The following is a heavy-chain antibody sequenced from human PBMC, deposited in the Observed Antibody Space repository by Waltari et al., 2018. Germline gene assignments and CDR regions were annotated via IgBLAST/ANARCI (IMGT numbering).Heavy chain of an antibody. V-gene: IGHV4-59*01. CDR3: AREGPHGTFDY. CDR1: GGPISSYY. CDR2: IYYSGGT. Sequence: QVQLQESGPGLVKPSETLSLTCTVPGGPISSYYWSWIRQPPGKGLEWIGDIYYSGGTNYNPSLKSRVTISVDTSKNQFSLKLSSVTAADTAVYYCAREGPHGTFDYWGQGTLVTVSS. D-gene: IGHD6-13*01. J-gene: IGHJ4*02.